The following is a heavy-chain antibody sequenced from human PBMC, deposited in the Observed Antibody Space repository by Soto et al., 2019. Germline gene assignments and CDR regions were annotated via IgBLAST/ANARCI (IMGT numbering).Heavy chain of an antibody. J-gene: IGHJ4*02. CDR3: ARDRGQLERWYYFDY. Sequence: GGYLRLSCAASGFTFSSYRMNWVRPAPGKGLEWVSSISSSSSYIYYADSVKGRFTISRDNAKNSLYLQMNSLRAEDTAVYYCARDRGQLERWYYFDYWGQGTLVTVSS. CDR1: GFTFSSYR. CDR2: ISSSSSYI. D-gene: IGHD1-1*01. V-gene: IGHV3-21*01.